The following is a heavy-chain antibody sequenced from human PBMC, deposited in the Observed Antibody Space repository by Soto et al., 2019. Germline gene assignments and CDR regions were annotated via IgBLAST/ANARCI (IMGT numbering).Heavy chain of an antibody. J-gene: IGHJ4*02. V-gene: IGHV4-59*01. CDR3: ARDSGWYRKDCFDY. CDR2: IYYSGST. D-gene: IGHD6-19*01. Sequence: SETLSLTCTVSGGSISSYYWSWIRQPPGKGLEWIGYIYYSGSTNYNPSLKSRVTISVDTSKNQFSLKLSSVTAADTAVYYCARDSGWYRKDCFDYWGQGTQVTVSS. CDR1: GGSISSYY.